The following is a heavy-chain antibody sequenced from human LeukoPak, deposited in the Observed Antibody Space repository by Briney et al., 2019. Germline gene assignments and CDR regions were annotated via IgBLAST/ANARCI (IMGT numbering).Heavy chain of an antibody. CDR1: GYSFTNSW. CDR3: ARHDPGGSGYDMDV. D-gene: IGHD6-19*01. V-gene: IGHV5-10-1*01. J-gene: IGHJ6*02. Sequence: GESLKISCKGSGYSFTNSWISWVRQMPGKGLEWMGRIDPSDSYTNYSPSFQGHVTISADRSISTAYLQWSSLKASDTAMYYCARHDPGGSGYDMDVWGQGTTVTVSS. CDR2: IDPSDSYT.